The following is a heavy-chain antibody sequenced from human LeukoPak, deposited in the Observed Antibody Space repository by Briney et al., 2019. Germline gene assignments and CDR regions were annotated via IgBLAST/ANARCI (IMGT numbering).Heavy chain of an antibody. CDR1: EYTFTSYD. CDR2: MNPNSGNT. J-gene: IGHJ4*02. V-gene: IGHV1-8*01. D-gene: IGHD6-6*01. CDR3: ARGSWGEIAGRKSFEF. Sequence: GASVTVSCKASEYTFTSYDINWVRQATGQGLEWMGWMNPNSGNTGYAQKFQGRVTMTRVTSISTAYMELNNLTSEDTAVHYCARGSWGEIAGRKSFEFWGQGSLVTVSS.